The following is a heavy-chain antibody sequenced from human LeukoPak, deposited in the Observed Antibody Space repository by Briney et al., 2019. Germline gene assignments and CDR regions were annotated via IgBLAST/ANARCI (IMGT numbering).Heavy chain of an antibody. CDR1: GYTFTYYT. J-gene: IGHJ4*02. Sequence: GASVTVSCKASGYTFTYYTITWVRQAPGQGLEWMGWIRAYNGNTNYVQRLQGSVTMTTDTSTSTAYMELRSLTSDDTAVYYCARRDDYYDYWGQGTLVTVSS. D-gene: IGHD5-24*01. V-gene: IGHV1-18*01. CDR2: IRAYNGNT. CDR3: ARRDDYYDY.